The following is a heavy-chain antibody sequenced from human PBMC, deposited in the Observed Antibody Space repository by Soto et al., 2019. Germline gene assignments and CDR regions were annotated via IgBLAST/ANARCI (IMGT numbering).Heavy chain of an antibody. CDR1: GFTFSNYA. J-gene: IGHJ3*01. D-gene: IGHD6-19*01. V-gene: IGHV3-23*01. CDR3: VREGSGWNSRGSFDF. CDR2: ISGSGGSA. Sequence: GGSLRLSCAASGFTFSNYAMNWVRPAPGKGLECVSVISGSGGSAYYADSVQGRFTISRDNSKNTLYMQMNSLRDEDTAIYYCVREGSGWNSRGSFDFWGRGTMVTVSS.